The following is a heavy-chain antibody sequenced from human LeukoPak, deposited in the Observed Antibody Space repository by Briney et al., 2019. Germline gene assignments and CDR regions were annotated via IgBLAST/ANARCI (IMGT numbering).Heavy chain of an antibody. CDR3: ASEAFCGGDCFV. Sequence: GGSLRLSCAGSGLTFSSYEMNWVRQAPGKGLEWVSYISSSGGTKYYADSVKGRFTISRDNAKNSLYLQMNSLRVEDTAVYYCASEAFCGGDCFVWGQGTTVTVSS. D-gene: IGHD2-21*02. CDR2: ISSSGGTK. CDR1: GLTFSSYE. V-gene: IGHV3-48*03. J-gene: IGHJ6*02.